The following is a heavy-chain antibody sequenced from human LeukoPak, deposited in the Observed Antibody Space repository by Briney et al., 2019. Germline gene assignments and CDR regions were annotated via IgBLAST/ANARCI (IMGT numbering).Heavy chain of an antibody. CDR3: ARDGGWFGELLPDY. CDR2: ISSSRSYI. J-gene: IGHJ4*02. V-gene: IGHV3-21*01. D-gene: IGHD3-10*01. Sequence: GGSLRLSCAASGFTFSSYSMNWVRQAPGKGLEWVSFISSSRSYIYYADSVKGRFTISRDNAKNSLYLQMNSLRAGDTAVYYCARDGGWFGELLPDYWGQGTLVTVSS. CDR1: GFTFSSYS.